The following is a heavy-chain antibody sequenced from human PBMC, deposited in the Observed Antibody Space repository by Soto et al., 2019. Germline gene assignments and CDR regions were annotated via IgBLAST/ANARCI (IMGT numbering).Heavy chain of an antibody. J-gene: IGHJ4*02. Sequence: QVQLVQSGAEVKKPGASVKVSCKASGYTFTSYAMHWVRQAPGQRLEWMGWINAGNGNTKYSQKFQGRVTITRDTAASTGYMELSSLRSEDTAVYYCAREDGDYVAFDYWGQGTLVTVSS. V-gene: IGHV1-3*01. CDR1: GYTFTSYA. D-gene: IGHD4-17*01. CDR2: INAGNGNT. CDR3: AREDGDYVAFDY.